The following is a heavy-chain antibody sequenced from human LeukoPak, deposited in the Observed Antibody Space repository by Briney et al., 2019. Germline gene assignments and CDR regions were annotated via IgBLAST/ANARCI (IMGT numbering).Heavy chain of an antibody. D-gene: IGHD2-15*01. CDR3: AREDGYCSGGNCYSYFDS. V-gene: IGHV3-21*06. Sequence: PGGSLRLSCAASGFTFSSYNMNWVRQAPGKGLEWVSSISHSSSYIYYADSVKGRFTISRDNAKNSLDLQMNSLRAEDTAVYYCAREDGYCSGGNCYSYFDSWGQGTLVTVSS. CDR1: GFTFSSYN. J-gene: IGHJ4*02. CDR2: ISHSSSYI.